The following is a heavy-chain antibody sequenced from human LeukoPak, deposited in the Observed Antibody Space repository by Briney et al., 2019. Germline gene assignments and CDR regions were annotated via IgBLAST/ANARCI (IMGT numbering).Heavy chain of an antibody. J-gene: IGHJ6*03. CDR2: MNPNSGNT. D-gene: IGHD6-6*01. CDR1: GYTSTSYD. CDR3: ARGGPKQLGVPEYYMDV. Sequence: ASVKVSCKASGYTSTSYDINWVRQATGQGLEWMGWMNPNSGNTGYAQKFQGRVTMTRNTSISTAYMELSSLRSEDTAVYYCARGGPKQLGVPEYYMDVWGKGTTVTVSS. V-gene: IGHV1-8*01.